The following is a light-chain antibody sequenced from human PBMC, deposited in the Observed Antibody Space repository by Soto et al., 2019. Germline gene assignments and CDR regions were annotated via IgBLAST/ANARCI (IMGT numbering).Light chain of an antibody. Sequence: QPVLAQPPSVSGAPGQRVTISCTGSSSNIGAGYDVHWYQQLPGTAPKLLIYGSSNRPSGVPDRFSGSKSGTSASLAITGLQAEDEADYYCQSFDNSLSSWVFGGGTKVTVL. CDR1: SSNIGAGYD. CDR3: QSFDNSLSSWV. J-gene: IGLJ2*01. V-gene: IGLV1-40*01. CDR2: GSS.